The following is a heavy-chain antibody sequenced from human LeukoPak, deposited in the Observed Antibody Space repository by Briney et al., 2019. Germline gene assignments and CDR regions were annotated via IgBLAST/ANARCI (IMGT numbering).Heavy chain of an antibody. CDR2: INPNSGGT. CDR1: GYTFTGYY. V-gene: IGHV1-2*02. CDR3: ARDVLGSSSWYWLLDAFDI. J-gene: IGHJ3*02. Sequence: ASVKVSCKASGYTFTGYYMHWVRQAPGQGLEWMGWINPNSGGTNYAQKFRGRVTMTRDTSISTAYMELSRLRSDDTAVYYCARDVLGSSSWYWLLDAFDIWGQGTMVTVSS. D-gene: IGHD6-13*01.